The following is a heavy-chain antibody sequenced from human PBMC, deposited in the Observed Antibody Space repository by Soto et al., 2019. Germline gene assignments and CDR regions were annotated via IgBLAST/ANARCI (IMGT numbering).Heavy chain of an antibody. Sequence: SETLSLTCTVSGGSVSSGSYYWSWIRQPPGKGLEWIGYIYYSGSTNYNPSLKSRVTISVDTSKNQFSLKLSSVTAADTAVYYCAREVGITGTSFFDYWGQGTLVTVSS. CDR3: AREVGITGTSFFDY. CDR2: IYYSGST. J-gene: IGHJ4*02. D-gene: IGHD1-20*01. V-gene: IGHV4-61*01. CDR1: GGSVSSGSYY.